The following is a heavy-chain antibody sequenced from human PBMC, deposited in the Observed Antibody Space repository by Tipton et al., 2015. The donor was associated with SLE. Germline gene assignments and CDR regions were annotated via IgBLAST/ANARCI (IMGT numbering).Heavy chain of an antibody. CDR3: ARALGRAAAGTADY. Sequence: TLSLTCTVSGGSIRSHYWSWIRQPPGKGLEWIGHIYYSGSTNYNPSLKSRVTISVDTSKNQFSLKLSSVTAADTAVYYCARALGRAAAGTADYWGQGTLVTVSS. D-gene: IGHD6-13*01. J-gene: IGHJ4*02. CDR2: IYYSGST. CDR1: GGSIRSHY. V-gene: IGHV4-59*08.